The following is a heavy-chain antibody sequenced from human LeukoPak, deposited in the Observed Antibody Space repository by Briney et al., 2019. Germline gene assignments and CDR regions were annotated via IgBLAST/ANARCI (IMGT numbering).Heavy chain of an antibody. Sequence: VKISCRTSGYNFTTYSIHCGRQAPRQGLEWMRFGNTKSDVTTYAQRFQGRVTMTSDTSTATVYMDLSGLGSEDTAVYYCARKWSSRDWFDPWGQGTLLTVSS. J-gene: IGHJ5*02. CDR1: GYNFTTYS. CDR2: GNTKSDVT. CDR3: ARKWSSRDWFDP. D-gene: IGHD2-8*01. V-gene: IGHV1-46*01.